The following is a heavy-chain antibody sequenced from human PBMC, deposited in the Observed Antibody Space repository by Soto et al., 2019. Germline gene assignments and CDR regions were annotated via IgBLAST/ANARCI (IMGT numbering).Heavy chain of an antibody. CDR1: GVSISSGGYS. J-gene: IGHJ4*02. V-gene: IGHV4-30-2*01. CDR3: ARVRSGWGIDY. CDR2: IYHSGST. Sequence: SETQSLTCPFSGVSISSGGYSWSWIRQPPGKGLNYIGYIYHSGSTYYNPSLKSRVTISVDRSKNQFSLKLSSVTAADTAVYYCARVRSGWGIDYWGQGTLVTVSS. D-gene: IGHD6-19*01.